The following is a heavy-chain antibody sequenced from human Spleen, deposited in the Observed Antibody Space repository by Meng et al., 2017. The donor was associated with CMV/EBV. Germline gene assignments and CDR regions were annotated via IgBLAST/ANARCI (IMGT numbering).Heavy chain of an antibody. V-gene: IGHV3-21*01. CDR1: GFTFSSYS. Sequence: GESLKISCAASGFTFSSYSMNWVRQAPGKGLEWVSSISSSSSYIYYADSVKGRFTISRDNAKNSLYLQMSSLRAEDTAVYYCARFLLGMDVWGQGTTVTVSS. J-gene: IGHJ6*02. CDR3: ARFLLGMDV. CDR2: ISSSSSYI.